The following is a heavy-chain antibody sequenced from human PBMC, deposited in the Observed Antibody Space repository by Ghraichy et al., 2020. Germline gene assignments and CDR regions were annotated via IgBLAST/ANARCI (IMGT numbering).Heavy chain of an antibody. V-gene: IGHV1-24*01. CDR2: FDPEDGET. D-gene: IGHD5-24*01. J-gene: IGHJ4*02. CDR3: ATGRDGYNSVDY. CDR1: GYTLTELS. Sequence: ASVKVSCKVSGYTLTELSMHWVRQAPGKGLEWMGSFDPEDGETIYAQKFQGRVTMTEDTSTDTAYMELSSLRSEDTAVYYCATGRDGYNSVDYWGQGTLVTVSS.